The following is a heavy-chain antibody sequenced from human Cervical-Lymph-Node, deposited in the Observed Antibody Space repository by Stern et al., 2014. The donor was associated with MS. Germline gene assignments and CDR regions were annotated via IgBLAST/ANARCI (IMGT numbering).Heavy chain of an antibody. V-gene: IGHV4-39*01. CDR2: IYYSGST. J-gene: IGHJ4*02. D-gene: IGHD6-25*01. CDR3: ARHAQRPYYFDY. Sequence: QLQLQESGPGLVKPSETLSLTCTVSGGSISSSSYYWGWIRQPPGKGLEWIGSIYYSGSTYYNPSLKSRVTISVDTSKNQFSLKRSSVTAADTAVYYCARHAQRPYYFDYWGQGTLVTVSS. CDR1: GGSISSSSYY.